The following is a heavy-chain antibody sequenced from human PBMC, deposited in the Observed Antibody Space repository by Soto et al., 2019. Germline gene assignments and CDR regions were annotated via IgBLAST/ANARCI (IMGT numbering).Heavy chain of an antibody. CDR3: ARDYSGSHGMDA. Sequence: VASVKVSCKASGYTFTGYYMHWVRQAPGQGLEWMGWISAYNGNTNYAQKLQGRVTMTTDTSTSTAYMELRSLRSDDTAVYYCARDYSGSHGMDAWGRGTTVTVSS. D-gene: IGHD3-10*01. CDR2: ISAYNGNT. J-gene: IGHJ6*02. CDR1: GYTFTGYY. V-gene: IGHV1-18*04.